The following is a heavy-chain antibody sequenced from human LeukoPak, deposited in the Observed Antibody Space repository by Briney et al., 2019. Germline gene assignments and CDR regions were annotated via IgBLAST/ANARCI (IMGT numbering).Heavy chain of an antibody. V-gene: IGHV3-23*01. Sequence: GGSLRLSCAASGFTFSSYGMSWVRQAPGKGLEWVSAISGSGGSTYYADSVKGRFTISRDNSKNTLYLQMNSLRAEDTAVYYCARDPIAVAGVAYYYYYYMDVWGKGTTVTVSS. CDR1: GFTFSSYG. J-gene: IGHJ6*03. CDR2: ISGSGGST. CDR3: ARDPIAVAGVAYYYYYYMDV. D-gene: IGHD6-19*01.